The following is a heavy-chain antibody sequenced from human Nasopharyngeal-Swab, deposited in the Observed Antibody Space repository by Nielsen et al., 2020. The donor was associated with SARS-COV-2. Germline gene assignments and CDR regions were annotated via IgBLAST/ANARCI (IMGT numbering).Heavy chain of an antibody. Sequence: GGSLRLSCEATGFTFFSGHWMSWVRQAPGKGLEWVANIQQDGSEKFYVASVQGRFTISRDNAKNSLYLQINNLRAEDTAVYYCARDLGRDFGVVTPFDFWGQGTLVTVSS. CDR3: ARDLGRDFGVVTPFDF. V-gene: IGHV3-7*01. CDR1: GFTFFSGHW. CDR2: IQQDGSEK. J-gene: IGHJ4*02. D-gene: IGHD3-3*01.